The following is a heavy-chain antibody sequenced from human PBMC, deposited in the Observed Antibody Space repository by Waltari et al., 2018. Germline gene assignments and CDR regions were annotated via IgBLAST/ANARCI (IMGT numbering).Heavy chain of an antibody. V-gene: IGHV3-74*01. CDR2: TNTDGSFT. CDR1: GFTFSSYW. CDR3: VRGSPNPGFDY. Sequence: EVQLVESGGGLVQPGGSLRLSCAVSGFTFSSYWMDWCRQTPGEGLVWLARTNTDGSFTHYADSGEGRFTMSRDNAKDTVYLQMNSLRAEDTAIYYCVRGSPNPGFDYWGQGTLVTVAS. J-gene: IGHJ4*02. D-gene: IGHD7-27*01.